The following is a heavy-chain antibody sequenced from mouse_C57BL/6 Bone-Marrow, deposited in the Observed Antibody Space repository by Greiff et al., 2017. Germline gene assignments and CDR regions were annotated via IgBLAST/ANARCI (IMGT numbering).Heavy chain of an antibody. CDR3: ARRSYGSSYVYFDY. CDR1: GYAFTNYL. CDR2: INPGSGGT. V-gene: IGHV1-54*01. Sequence: QVQLQQSGAELVRPGTSVKVSCKASGYAFTNYLIEWVKQRPGQGLEWIGVINPGSGGTNYNEKFKGKATLTADKSSSTAYMQLSSLTSEDSAVYFCARRSYGSSYVYFDYWGQGTTLTVSS. J-gene: IGHJ2*01. D-gene: IGHD1-1*01.